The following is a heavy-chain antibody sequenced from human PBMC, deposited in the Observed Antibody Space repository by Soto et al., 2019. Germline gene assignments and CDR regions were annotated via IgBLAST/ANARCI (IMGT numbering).Heavy chain of an antibody. J-gene: IGHJ6*02. Sequence: ASVKVCCKAPGVTFTSSAVQWARQARGKRLEWIGWIVVGSGNTNYAQKFQERVTITRDMSTSTAYMELSSLRSEDTAVYYCAAVRRDGYNYYYYGMDVWGQGTTVTVSS. CDR2: IVVGSGNT. V-gene: IGHV1-58*01. CDR3: AAVRRDGYNYYYYGMDV. D-gene: IGHD5-12*01. CDR1: GVTFTSSA.